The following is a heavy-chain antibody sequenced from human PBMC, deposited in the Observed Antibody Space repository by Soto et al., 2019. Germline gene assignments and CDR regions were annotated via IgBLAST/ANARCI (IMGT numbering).Heavy chain of an antibody. D-gene: IGHD3-10*01. V-gene: IGHV3-20*01. Sequence: GGSLRLSCAASGFTFDDYGMSWVRQAPGKGLEWVSGINWNGGSTGYADSVKGRFTISRDNAKNSLYLQMNSLRAEDTALYHCARGPPRFGELIPFDYWGQGTLVTVSS. CDR1: GFTFDDYG. CDR2: INWNGGST. J-gene: IGHJ4*02. CDR3: ARGPPRFGELIPFDY.